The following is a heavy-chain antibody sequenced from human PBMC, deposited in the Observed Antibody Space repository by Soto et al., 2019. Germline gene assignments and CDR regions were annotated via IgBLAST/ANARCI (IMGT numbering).Heavy chain of an antibody. CDR3: ARLALPQCINGVCYKDGFWDY. CDR2: IYYSGTT. D-gene: IGHD2-8*01. Sequence: QVQLQESGPGLVKPSQTLSLTCTVSGGSVSSGGYYWSWIRQHPGTGLEWIGYIYYSGTTYFNPSLKSRASISLDTSKNEFSLKLTSVTAADTAVYYCARLALPQCINGVCYKDGFWDYWGQGALVTVSS. J-gene: IGHJ4*02. V-gene: IGHV4-31*03. CDR1: GGSVSSGGYY.